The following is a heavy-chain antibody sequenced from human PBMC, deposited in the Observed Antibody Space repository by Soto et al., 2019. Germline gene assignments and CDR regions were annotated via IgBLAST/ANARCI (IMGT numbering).Heavy chain of an antibody. CDR1: GGSFSGYY. J-gene: IGHJ5*02. Sequence: PSETLSLTCAVYGGSFSGYYWSWIRQPPGKGLEWIGDIYHSGSTNYNPSLKSRVTISVDTSKNQFSLKLSSVTAADTAVYYCARLASSRYFDWLFYNWFDPWGQGTLVTVSS. CDR3: ARLASSRYFDWLFYNWFDP. V-gene: IGHV4-34*01. CDR2: IYHSGST. D-gene: IGHD3-9*01.